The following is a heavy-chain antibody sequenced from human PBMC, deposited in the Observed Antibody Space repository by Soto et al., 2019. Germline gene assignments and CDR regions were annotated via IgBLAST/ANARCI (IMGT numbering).Heavy chain of an antibody. V-gene: IGHV3-21*01. J-gene: IGHJ6*02. D-gene: IGHD2-21*02. CDR1: GCSFSTYS. CDR2: IGRRSDI. Sequence: PGGSLRLSCEASGCSFSTYSMHWVRQAPGKGLEWVSSIGRRSDIYYADSVKGRFTISRDNAKNSVSLQMNSLRDEDTAVYYCAREETAWPLAYGLDVWGQGTTVTVSS. CDR3: AREETAWPLAYGLDV.